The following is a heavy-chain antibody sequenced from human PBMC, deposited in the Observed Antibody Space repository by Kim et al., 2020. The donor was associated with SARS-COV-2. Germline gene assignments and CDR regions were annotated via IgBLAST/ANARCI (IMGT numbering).Heavy chain of an antibody. D-gene: IGHD3-16*01. V-gene: IGHV1-3*01. J-gene: IGHJ2*01. Sequence: SQKFQGRVTITRDTSASTAYMELSSLRSEDTAVYYCARELLRSYWYFDLWGRGTLVTVSS. CDR3: ARELLRSYWYFDL.